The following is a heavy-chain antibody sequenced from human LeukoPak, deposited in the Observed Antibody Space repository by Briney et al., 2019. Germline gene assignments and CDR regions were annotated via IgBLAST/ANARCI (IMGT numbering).Heavy chain of an antibody. J-gene: IGHJ6*03. V-gene: IGHV4-30-4*07. Sequence: SQTLSLTCAVSGGSISSGGYSWSWIRQPPGKGLEWIGYIYYSGSTYYNPSLKSRVTISVDTSKNQFSLKLSSVTAADTAVYYCAREASMVRGVITNRAYYYYYYMDVWGKGTTVTISS. CDR1: GGSISSGGYS. CDR2: IYYSGST. CDR3: AREASMVRGVITNRAYYYYYYMDV. D-gene: IGHD3-10*01.